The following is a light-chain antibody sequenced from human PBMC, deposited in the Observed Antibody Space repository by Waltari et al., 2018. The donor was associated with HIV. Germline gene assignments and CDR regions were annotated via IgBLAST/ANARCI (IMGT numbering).Light chain of an antibody. Sequence: QSVLTQPPSTSGTPGQRVTISCSGSSSNIGSNTVSWFQQLPGKAPKVLIYGKNQRPSGVPDRFSGSKSGTSASLAIGGLQSEDEAGYYCASWDDSLNGPVFGGGTTLTVL. V-gene: IGLV1-44*01. CDR3: ASWDDSLNGPV. CDR2: GKN. CDR1: SSNIGSNT. J-gene: IGLJ2*01.